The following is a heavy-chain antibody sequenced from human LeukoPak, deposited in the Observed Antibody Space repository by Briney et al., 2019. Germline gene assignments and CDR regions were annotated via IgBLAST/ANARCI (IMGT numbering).Heavy chain of an antibody. D-gene: IGHD4-11*01. J-gene: IGHJ4*02. CDR1: GFTFSNYG. CDR2: ISGSGSST. CDR3: AKKRGQTTASFDY. Sequence: PGGSLRLSCEASGFTFSNYGMSWVRQAPGKGLEWVSAISGSGSSTYYADSVKGRFTISRDNSKNTLYLQMNSLRAEDTAVYYCAKKRGQTTASFDYWGQGTLVTVSS. V-gene: IGHV3-23*01.